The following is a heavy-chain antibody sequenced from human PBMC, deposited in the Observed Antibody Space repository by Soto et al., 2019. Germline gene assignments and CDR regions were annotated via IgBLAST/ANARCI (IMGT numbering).Heavy chain of an antibody. CDR3: AKDLIDYSNSYFDY. CDR2: ISSSGYT. CDR1: GFSFSNYA. V-gene: IGHV3-23*01. J-gene: IGHJ4*02. Sequence: PGGSLRLSCAPSGFSFSNYAMSWVRQAPGKGLEWVACISSSGYTYYVDSLKGRFTISRDNSKNSLYLQMNSLRAEDTAVYYCAKDLIDYSNSYFDYWGQGTLVTVSS. D-gene: IGHD4-4*01.